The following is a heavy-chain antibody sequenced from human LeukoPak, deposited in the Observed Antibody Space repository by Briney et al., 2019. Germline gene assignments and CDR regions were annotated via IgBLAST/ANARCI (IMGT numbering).Heavy chain of an antibody. CDR3: AREQVWGSYRKSPFFDY. J-gene: IGHJ4*02. Sequence: SETLSLTCAVYGGSFSGYYWSWLRQPPGKGLEWIGEINHSGSTNYNPSLKSRVTISVDTSKNQFSMKLSSVTAADTAVYYCAREQVWGSYRKSPFFDYWGQGTLVTVSS. CDR1: GGSFSGYY. D-gene: IGHD3-16*02. CDR2: INHSGST. V-gene: IGHV4-34*01.